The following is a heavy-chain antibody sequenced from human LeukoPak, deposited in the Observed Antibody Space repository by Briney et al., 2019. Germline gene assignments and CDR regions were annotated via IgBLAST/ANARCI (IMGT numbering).Heavy chain of an antibody. V-gene: IGHV3-30-3*01. Sequence: GGSLRLSCAASGFTFSSYAMHWVRQAPGKGLEWVAVISYDGSNKYYADSVKGRFTIPRDNSKNTLYLQMNSLRAEDTAVYYCARDNPLPYYYGSGSFGWFDPWGQGTLVTVSS. D-gene: IGHD3-10*01. CDR3: ARDNPLPYYYGSGSFGWFDP. CDR2: ISYDGSNK. CDR1: GFTFSSYA. J-gene: IGHJ5*02.